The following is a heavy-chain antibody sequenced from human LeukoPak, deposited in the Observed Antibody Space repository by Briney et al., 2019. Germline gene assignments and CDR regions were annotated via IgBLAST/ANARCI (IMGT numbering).Heavy chain of an antibody. V-gene: IGHV4-59*12. CDR1: GGSISSYY. D-gene: IGHD3-10*01. CDR2: IYYSGST. J-gene: IGHJ5*02. CDR3: ARPGPHGSGSYRRRDEANWFDP. Sequence: SETLSLTCTVSGGSISSYYWSWIRQPPGKGLEWIGYIYYSGSTNYNPSLKSRVTISVDTSRNQFSLKLSSVTAADTAVYYCARPGPHGSGSYRRRDEANWFDPWGQGTLVTVSS.